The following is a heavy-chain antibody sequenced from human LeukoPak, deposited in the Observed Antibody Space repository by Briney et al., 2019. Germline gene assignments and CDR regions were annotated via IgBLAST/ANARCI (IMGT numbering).Heavy chain of an antibody. CDR2: INPGSGTT. V-gene: IGHV1-46*01. D-gene: IGHD4-11*01. Sequence: ASVTVSCKASGYTFTSYYIHWMRQAPGQGLEWMGIINPGSGTTTYAQKFQGRVTMTRDTSTSTVYMELSSLRSEDTAVYYCARGISGGSTVTYFFDYWGQGTLVTVSS. CDR1: GYTFTSYY. J-gene: IGHJ4*02. CDR3: ARGISGGSTVTYFFDY.